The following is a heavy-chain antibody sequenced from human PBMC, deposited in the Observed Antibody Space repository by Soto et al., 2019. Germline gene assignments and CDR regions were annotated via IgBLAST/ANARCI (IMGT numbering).Heavy chain of an antibody. CDR1: GGSLSSGSYH. V-gene: IGHV4-39*01. D-gene: IGHD1-1*01. CDR2: TFYSGST. J-gene: IGHJ3*02. CDR3: ARLESAFDI. Sequence: PSETLSLTCTVSGGSLSSGSYHWGWIRQPPGQGPEWIGNTFYSGSTYYNPSLKSRVTISVDTAKNQFSLMLSSVTAADTAVYYCARLESAFDICGQVTMVTVSS.